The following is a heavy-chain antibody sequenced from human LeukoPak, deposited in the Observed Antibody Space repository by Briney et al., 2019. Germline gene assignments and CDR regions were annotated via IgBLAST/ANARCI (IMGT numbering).Heavy chain of an antibody. CDR1: GVTFSSYG. V-gene: IGHV3-30*03. CDR3: ATKVIRGNSGDDYDD. D-gene: IGHD5-12*01. Sequence: GGSLRLSCAASGVTFSSYGMHWVRQAPGKGLEWVALISSDGNDKLYGDSVKGRFTISRDDSKSTLYLQMNSLRAEDTAVYYCATKVIRGNSGDDYDDWGQGTLVTVSS. CDR2: ISSDGNDK. J-gene: IGHJ4*02.